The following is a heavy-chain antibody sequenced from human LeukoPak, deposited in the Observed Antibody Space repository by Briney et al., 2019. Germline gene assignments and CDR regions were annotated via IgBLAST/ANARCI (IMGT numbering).Heavy chain of an antibody. Sequence: SGGSLRLSCAASGFTFSSYVMNWVRQAPGKGLEWVTYISSSGSTIYYADSVKGRFTISRDNAKNSLYLQMNSLRAEDTAVYYCARARTRSWIQLWTLDYWGQGTLVTVSS. D-gene: IGHD5-18*01. CDR3: ARARTRSWIQLWTLDY. CDR1: GFTFSSYV. V-gene: IGHV3-48*03. J-gene: IGHJ4*02. CDR2: ISSSGSTI.